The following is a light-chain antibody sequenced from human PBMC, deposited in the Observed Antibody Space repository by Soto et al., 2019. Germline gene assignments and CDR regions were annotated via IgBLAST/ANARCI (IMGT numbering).Light chain of an antibody. CDR2: GKN. CDR1: SSNIGAGYD. V-gene: IGLV1-40*01. Sequence: QPVLTQPPSVSGAPGQTVTISCTGSSSNIGAGYDVHWYQRVSGTAPKLLIYGKNNRPSGVPDRFSGSKSGTSASLVITGLQTEDEADYFCQSYDAGLSGVFGGGTKVTVL. CDR3: QSYDAGLSGV. J-gene: IGLJ3*02.